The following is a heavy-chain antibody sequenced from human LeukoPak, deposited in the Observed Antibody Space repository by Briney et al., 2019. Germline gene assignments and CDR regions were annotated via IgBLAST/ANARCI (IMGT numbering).Heavy chain of an antibody. CDR3: AREEVRYFDY. CDR2: ISAYNGNT. Sequence: WASVKVSCKASGYTFTSYGITWVRQAPGQALEWMGWISAYNGNTNYAQKFQGRVTMTTDTSTTTAYKELRSLRSDDTAVYYCAREEVRYFDYWGQGTLVTVSS. CDR1: GYTFTSYG. D-gene: IGHD3-10*01. V-gene: IGHV1-18*01. J-gene: IGHJ4*02.